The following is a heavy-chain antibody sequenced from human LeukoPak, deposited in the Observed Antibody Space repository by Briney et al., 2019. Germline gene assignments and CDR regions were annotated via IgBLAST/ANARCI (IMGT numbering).Heavy chain of an antibody. Sequence: GGSLRLSCVASGFTFSSYAMHWVRQTPGKGLEYVSGINSNGGSTHYANSVKGRFIISRDNAKDSLYLQMNSLRVEDTAVYYCLRGDRRDYWGQGTLVTVSS. CDR1: GFTFSSYA. J-gene: IGHJ4*02. CDR3: LRGDRRDY. CDR2: INSNGGST. V-gene: IGHV3-64*01.